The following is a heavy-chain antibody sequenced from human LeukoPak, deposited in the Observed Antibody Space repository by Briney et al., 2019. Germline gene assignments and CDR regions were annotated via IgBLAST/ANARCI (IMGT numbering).Heavy chain of an antibody. CDR2: ISPYNGNT. D-gene: IGHD3-10*01. J-gene: IGHJ6*02. CDR3: TRDYYYGSGAYGGDV. V-gene: IGHV1-18*01. Sequence: ISPYNGNTNYAQNLQGRVSMTTDTSTSTAYMELRSLRSDDTAVYYCTRDYYYGSGAYGGDVWGQGTTVTVSS.